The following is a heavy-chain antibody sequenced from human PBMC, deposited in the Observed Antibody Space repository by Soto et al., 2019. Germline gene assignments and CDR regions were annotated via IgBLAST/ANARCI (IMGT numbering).Heavy chain of an antibody. Sequence: PGGSLRLSCAASGFTFSSYAMSWVRQAPGKGLEWVSAISGSGGSTYYADSVKGRFTISRDNSKNTLYLQMNSLRAEDTAVYYCAKESGSGSYFRDYYYYYGMDVWGQGTTVTVSS. CDR3: AKESGSGSYFRDYYYYYGMDV. J-gene: IGHJ6*02. CDR1: GFTFSSYA. D-gene: IGHD1-26*01. V-gene: IGHV3-23*01. CDR2: ISGSGGST.